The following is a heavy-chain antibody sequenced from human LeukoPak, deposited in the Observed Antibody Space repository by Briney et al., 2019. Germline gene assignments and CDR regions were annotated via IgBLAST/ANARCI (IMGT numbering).Heavy chain of an antibody. CDR2: ISYDGSNK. J-gene: IGHJ6*02. V-gene: IGHV3-30*03. Sequence: PGGSLRLSCAASGFTFSSYGMHWVRQAPGKGLEWVAVISYDGSNKYYADSVKGRFTISRDNSKNTLYLQMNSLRAEDTAVYYCARAGYNWNDGDYYYGMDVWGQGTTVTVSS. D-gene: IGHD1-1*01. CDR1: GFTFSSYG. CDR3: ARAGYNWNDGDYYYGMDV.